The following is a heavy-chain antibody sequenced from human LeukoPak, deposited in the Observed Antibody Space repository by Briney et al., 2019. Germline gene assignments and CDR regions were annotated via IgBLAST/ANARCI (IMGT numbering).Heavy chain of an antibody. J-gene: IGHJ6*04. CDR3: ASLMVYAMVDA. CDR1: GFTFSDYY. CDR2: ISSSGSTI. V-gene: IGHV3-11*01. Sequence: GGSLRLSCAASGFTFSDYYMSWIRQAPGKGLEWVSYISSSGSTIYYADSVKGRFTISRDNAKNSLYLQMNSLRAEDTAVYYCASLMVYAMVDAWGKGTTVTVSS. D-gene: IGHD2-8*01.